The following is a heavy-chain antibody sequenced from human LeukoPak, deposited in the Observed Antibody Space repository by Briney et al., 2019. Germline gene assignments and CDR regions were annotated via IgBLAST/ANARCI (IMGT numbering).Heavy chain of an antibody. CDR1: GFTFSNYA. CDR2: MSYDGSNK. V-gene: IGHV3-30-3*01. CDR3: ARDRTAASWSGSFDY. D-gene: IGHD3/OR15-3a*01. J-gene: IGHJ4*02. Sequence: GGSLRLSCAASGFTFSNYAMHWVRQAPGKGLEGGAVMSYDGSNKYYADSVKGRFTISRDSSKDTLYLQMSSLWTEDTAVYYCARDRTAASWSGSFDYWGQGTLVTVSS.